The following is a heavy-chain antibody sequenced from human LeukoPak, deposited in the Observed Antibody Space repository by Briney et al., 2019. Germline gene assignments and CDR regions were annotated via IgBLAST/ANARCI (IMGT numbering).Heavy chain of an antibody. CDR3: AKHRHGLHYYFDY. V-gene: IGHV3-30*18. CDR1: GFTFSSYG. Sequence: GRSLRLSCAASGFTFSSYGMHWVRQAPGKGLEWVAVISYDGSNKYYADSVKGRFTISRDNSKNTLYLQMNSLRAEDTAVYYCAKHRHGLHYYFDYWGQGTLVTVSS. D-gene: IGHD6-25*01. CDR2: ISYDGSNK. J-gene: IGHJ4*02.